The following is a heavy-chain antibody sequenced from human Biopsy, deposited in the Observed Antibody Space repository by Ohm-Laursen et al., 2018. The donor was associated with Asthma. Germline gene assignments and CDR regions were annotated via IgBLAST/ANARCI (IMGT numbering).Heavy chain of an antibody. V-gene: IGHV3-30*03. Sequence: SLRLSCATSGFTFSSYGMYWVRQAPGKGLEWVAVISYDGSNKYYADSVKGRFTISRDNSKNTLYLQMNSLRAEDTAVYYCASQSSGPDFWSGYYYFDYWGQGTLVTVSS. D-gene: IGHD3-3*01. CDR2: ISYDGSNK. CDR3: ASQSSGPDFWSGYYYFDY. CDR1: GFTFSSYG. J-gene: IGHJ4*02.